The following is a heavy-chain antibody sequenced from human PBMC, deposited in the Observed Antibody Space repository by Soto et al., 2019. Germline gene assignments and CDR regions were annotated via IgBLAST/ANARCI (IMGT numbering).Heavy chain of an antibody. CDR2: ISGRGGCT. Sequence: EVQLLESGGGLVQPGGSLRLSCAASGFTFSSYAMSWVRQAPGKGLEWVSSISGRGGCTYYADSVKGRFTISRDNSKNTLYLQMNSLRAEDTAVYYCATGGELLTWGMDYYYGMDVLGQGTTVTGSS. D-gene: IGHD1-26*01. CDR3: ATGGELLTWGMDYYYGMDV. CDR1: GFTFSSYA. V-gene: IGHV3-23*01. J-gene: IGHJ6*02.